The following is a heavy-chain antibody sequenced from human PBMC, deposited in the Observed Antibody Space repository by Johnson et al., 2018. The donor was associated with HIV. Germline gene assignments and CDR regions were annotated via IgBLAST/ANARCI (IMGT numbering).Heavy chain of an antibody. V-gene: IGHV3-30*03. Sequence: QVQLVESGGGLIQPGGSLRLSCAASGFTVSSNYMSWVRQAPGKGLEWVAVISYDGSNKYYADSVKGGFTISRDNSKNTLYLQMNSLRAEDTAVYYCAREIRVGATGDAFDIWGQGTMVTVSS. CDR2: ISYDGSNK. CDR3: AREIRVGATGDAFDI. J-gene: IGHJ3*02. D-gene: IGHD1-26*01. CDR1: GFTVSSNY.